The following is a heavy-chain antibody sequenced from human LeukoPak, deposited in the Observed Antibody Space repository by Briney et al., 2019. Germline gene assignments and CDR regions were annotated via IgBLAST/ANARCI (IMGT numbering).Heavy chain of an antibody. J-gene: IGHJ4*02. Sequence: SETLSLTCAVYGGSFSGYYWSWIRQPPGKGLEWIGEINHSGSTYYNPSLKSRVTLSVDTSNNQFSLRLSSVTAADTAVYYCARARDTNPFDYWGQGTLVTVSS. CDR3: ARARDTNPFDY. CDR1: GGSFSGYY. D-gene: IGHD5-24*01. V-gene: IGHV4-34*01. CDR2: INHSGST.